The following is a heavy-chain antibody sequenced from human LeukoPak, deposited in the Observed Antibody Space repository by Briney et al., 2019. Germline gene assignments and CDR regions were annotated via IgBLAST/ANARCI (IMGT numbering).Heavy chain of an antibody. D-gene: IGHD3-10*01. CDR2: ISSSGSTI. CDR1: GFTFSDYY. J-gene: IGHJ6*03. V-gene: IGHV3-11*04. Sequence: PGGSLRLSCAASGFTFSDYYMSWIRQAPGKGLEWVSYISSSGSTIYYADSVKGRFTIPRDNAKNSLYLQMNSLRAEDTAVYYCARAGSGSLLLYYYMDVWGKGTTVTVSS. CDR3: ARAGSGSLLLYYYMDV.